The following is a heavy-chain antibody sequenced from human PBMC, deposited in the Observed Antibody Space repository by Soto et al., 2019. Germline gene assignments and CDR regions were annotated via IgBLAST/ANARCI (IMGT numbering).Heavy chain of an antibody. J-gene: IGHJ4*01. CDR2: IYHGGTT. V-gene: IGHV4-38-2*02. D-gene: IGHD6-19*01. CDR1: VYSISSGSY. CDR3: ARVHVMVVAGSTFDY. Sequence: PSDTLSLTCTVSVYSISSGSYWAWIRQPPGKGPEWIASIYHGGTTFYNPSLKSRITISVDTSNNQFSLKLTSVTAADTAVYYCARVHVMVVAGSTFDYWGHGTLVTVSS.